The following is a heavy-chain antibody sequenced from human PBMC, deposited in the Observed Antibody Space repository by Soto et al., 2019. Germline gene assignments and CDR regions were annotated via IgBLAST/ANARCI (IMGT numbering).Heavy chain of an antibody. CDR2: FWYDASDK. Sequence: QVQVVESGGGVVPPGGSLRLSCVVSGLTFTSYSMHWVRQAPGKGLEWVATFWYDASDKTYADSVEGRFTISRDPSRSTLFLQLDSLRAEDTAIYYCTKNPRPVCGGDCYAEHWGQGTLVTVSP. D-gene: IGHD2-21*02. CDR3: TKNPRPVCGGDCYAEH. V-gene: IGHV3-33*06. CDR1: GLTFTSYS. J-gene: IGHJ1*01.